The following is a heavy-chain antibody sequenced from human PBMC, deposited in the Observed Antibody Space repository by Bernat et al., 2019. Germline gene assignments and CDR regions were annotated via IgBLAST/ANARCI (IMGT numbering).Heavy chain of an antibody. Sequence: EVQLLESGGGLVQPGGSLRLSCAASGFTFSSYAMSWVRQAPGKGLEWVSAISGSGGSTYYADSVKGRFTISRDNAKNSLYLQMNSLRAEDTALYYCAKGPYGDGYYFDYWGQGTLVTVSS. CDR2: ISGSGGST. CDR1: GFTFSSYA. J-gene: IGHJ4*02. CDR3: AKGPYGDGYYFDY. D-gene: IGHD4-17*01. V-gene: IGHV3-23*01.